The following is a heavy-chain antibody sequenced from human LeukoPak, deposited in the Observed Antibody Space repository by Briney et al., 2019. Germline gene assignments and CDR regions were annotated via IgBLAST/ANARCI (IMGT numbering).Heavy chain of an antibody. CDR1: GGTFSSYA. D-gene: IGHD3-3*01. CDR3: AWIRGDDFWSGYPGDYFDY. CDR2: IIPIFGTA. V-gene: IGHV1-69*13. J-gene: IGHJ4*02. Sequence: SVKVSCKASGGTFSSYAISWVRQAPGQGLEWMGGIIPIFGTANYAQKFQGRVTITADESTSTAYMELSSLRSEDTAVCYCAWIRGDDFWSGYPGDYFDYWGQGTLVTVSS.